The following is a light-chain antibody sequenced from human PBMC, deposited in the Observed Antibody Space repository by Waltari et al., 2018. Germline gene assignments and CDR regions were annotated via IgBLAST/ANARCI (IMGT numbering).Light chain of an antibody. CDR3: QQTFTAPLT. J-gene: IGKJ3*01. Sequence: DIQMTQSLSSPSAAVGDRVTITCRASQNIVSYLHWYQQTPGKVPKLLIYSIYSIQRGVPSRFSGNGSGTEFTLTINNLQPEDFTTYYCQQTFTAPLTFGPGTRVDV. CDR2: SIY. CDR1: QNIVSY. V-gene: IGKV1-39*01.